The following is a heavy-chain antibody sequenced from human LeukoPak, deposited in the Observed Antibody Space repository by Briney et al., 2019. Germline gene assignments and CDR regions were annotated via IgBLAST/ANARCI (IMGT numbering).Heavy chain of an antibody. CDR2: IYYSGST. CDR1: GGSISSGGYY. Sequence: SQTLSLTCPVSGGSISSGGYYWSWIRQHPGKGLEWIGYIYYSGSTYYNPSLKSRVTISVNTSNNQFSLKLSSVTAADTAVYCCAIRHGSGSHTDRFDYWGQGTLVTVSS. CDR3: AIRHGSGSHTDRFDY. D-gene: IGHD3-10*01. J-gene: IGHJ4*02. V-gene: IGHV4-31*03.